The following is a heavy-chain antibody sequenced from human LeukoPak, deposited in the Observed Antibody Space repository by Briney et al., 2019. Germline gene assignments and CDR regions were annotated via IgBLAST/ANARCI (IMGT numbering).Heavy chain of an antibody. Sequence: GGSLRLSCAASGFTFSSYWMHWVPQAPGKGLVWVPRINSGGSSTSYADSVKGLFTISRDNAKNTLCLQMTSLRAEDTAVYYGARDLSHRRGYYMDVWGKGTTVTVSS. CDR3: ARDLSHRRGYYMDV. CDR2: INSGGSST. V-gene: IGHV3-74*01. CDR1: GFTFSSYW. J-gene: IGHJ6*03.